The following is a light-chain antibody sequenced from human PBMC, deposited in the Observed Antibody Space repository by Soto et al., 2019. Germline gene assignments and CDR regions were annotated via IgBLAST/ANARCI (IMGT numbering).Light chain of an antibody. V-gene: IGLV1-44*01. J-gene: IGLJ2*01. CDR1: SSNIGRNT. CDR3: ATWDDTLDGPV. CDR2: SDN. Sequence: QSVLTQAPSVSGTPGQRVTISCSGSSSNIGRNTVSWYQQFPGTAPRLLMYSDNQGPSGVPDRFSGSKSGTSASLAISGLQSEDEADYYCATWDDTLDGPVFGGGTKVTVL.